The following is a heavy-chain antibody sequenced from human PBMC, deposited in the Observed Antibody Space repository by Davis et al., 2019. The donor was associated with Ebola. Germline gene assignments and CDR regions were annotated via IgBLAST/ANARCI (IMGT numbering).Heavy chain of an antibody. CDR1: GFTFDDYA. CDR2: INWNSGSI. J-gene: IGHJ4*02. Sequence: SLKISCAASGFTFDDYAMHWVRQAPGKGLEWVSGINWNSGSIGYADSVKGRFTISRDNAKNSLYLQMNSLRAEDTALYYCAKDAWNFWSGTFDYWGQGTLVTVSS. CDR3: AKDAWNFWSGTFDY. D-gene: IGHD3-3*01. V-gene: IGHV3-9*01.